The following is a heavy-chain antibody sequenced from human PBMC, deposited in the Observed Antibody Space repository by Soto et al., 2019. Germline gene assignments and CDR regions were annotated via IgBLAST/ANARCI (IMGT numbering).Heavy chain of an antibody. D-gene: IGHD2-15*01. J-gene: IGHJ5*02. CDR2: INPNSGGT. Sequence: ASVKVSCKASRYTFTGYYMHWVRQAPGQGLEWMGWINPNSGGTNYAQKFQGRVTMTRDTSISTAYMELSRLRSDDTAVYYCARDSVVVVVAAHNWFDPWGQGTLVTVSS. CDR3: ARDSVVVVVAAHNWFDP. V-gene: IGHV1-2*02. CDR1: RYTFTGYY.